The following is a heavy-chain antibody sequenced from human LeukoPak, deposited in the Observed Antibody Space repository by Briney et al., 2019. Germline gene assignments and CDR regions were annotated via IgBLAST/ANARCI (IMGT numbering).Heavy chain of an antibody. V-gene: IGHV4-34*01. CDR2: ITDRGNS. CDR1: GGSFSGHY. D-gene: IGHD6-19*01. CDR3: ARGRASSSGWGNYYYSLDV. J-gene: IGHJ6*02. Sequence: SETLSLTCAVYGGSFSGHYWTWIRQPPGKGLEWIGEITDRGNSNYNPSLRSRVTMSVDTSKSHFSVKLRSRTAPDTAVFFCARGRASSSGWGNYYYSLDVWGQGTTVTVSS.